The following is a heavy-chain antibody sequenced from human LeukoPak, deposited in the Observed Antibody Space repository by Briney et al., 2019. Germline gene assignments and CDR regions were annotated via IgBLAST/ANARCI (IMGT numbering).Heavy chain of an antibody. CDR1: GYTFTSYG. Sequence: SVKVSCKASGYTFTSYGISWVRQAPGQGLEWMGGIIPIFGTANYAQKFQGRVTITADKSTSTAYMELSSLRSEDTAVYYCARGEQSVWSGYFYYWGQGTLVTVSS. J-gene: IGHJ4*02. V-gene: IGHV1-69*06. CDR2: IIPIFGTA. CDR3: ARGEQSVWSGYFYY. D-gene: IGHD3-3*01.